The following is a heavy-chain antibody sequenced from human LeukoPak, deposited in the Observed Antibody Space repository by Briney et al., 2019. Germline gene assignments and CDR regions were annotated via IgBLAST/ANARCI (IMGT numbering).Heavy chain of an antibody. Sequence: GGSLRLSCAGSGFTFSSHWMTWVRQAPGKGLEWVANIKQDGSEKYSADSVKGRFTISRDNAKNSLYLQMNSLRPEDTAVYYCARENSQQLHYTLDYWGHGTLVTVSS. V-gene: IGHV3-7*01. CDR1: GFTFSSHW. CDR3: ARENSQQLHYTLDY. CDR2: IKQDGSEK. D-gene: IGHD4-11*01. J-gene: IGHJ4*01.